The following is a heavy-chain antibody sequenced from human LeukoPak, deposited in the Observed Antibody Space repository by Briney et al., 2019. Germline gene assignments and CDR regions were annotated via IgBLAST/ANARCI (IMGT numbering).Heavy chain of an antibody. V-gene: IGHV3-21*01. Sequence: GGSLSLSCAASGFTFSSYSMNWVRQAPGKGLEWVSSISSSSSYIYYADSVRGRFTISRDNAKNSLYLQMNSLRAEDTAVYYCARRLDGYSYGYADYWGQGTLVTVSS. J-gene: IGHJ4*02. D-gene: IGHD5-18*01. CDR2: ISSSSSYI. CDR3: ARRLDGYSYGYADY. CDR1: GFTFSSYS.